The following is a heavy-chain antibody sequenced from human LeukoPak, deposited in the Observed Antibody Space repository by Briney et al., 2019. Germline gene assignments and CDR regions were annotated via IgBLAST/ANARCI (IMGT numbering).Heavy chain of an antibody. V-gene: IGHV1-3*01. CDR3: ATQAQILDAFDI. Sequence: GSLKVSCEASGYTFTSYAMHWVRQAPGQRLEWMGWINAGNGNTKYSQTFQGRVTITRDTSASTAYMELSSLRSEDTAVYYCATQAQILDAFDIWGQGTMVTVSS. CDR2: INAGNGNT. J-gene: IGHJ3*02. CDR1: GYTFTSYA.